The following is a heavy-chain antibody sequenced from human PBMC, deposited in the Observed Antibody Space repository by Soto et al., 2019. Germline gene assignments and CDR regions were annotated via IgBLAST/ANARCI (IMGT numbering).Heavy chain of an antibody. V-gene: IGHV1-8*01. CDR3: AREIAVAGHTQYYYYYYGMDV. J-gene: IGHJ6*02. CDR1: GYTFTSYD. CDR2: MNPNSGNT. D-gene: IGHD6-19*01. Sequence: WASVKVSFKASGYTFTSYDINWVRQATGQGLEWMGWMNPNSGNTGYAQKFQGRVTMPRNTSISTAYMELSSLRSEDTAVYYCAREIAVAGHTQYYYYYYGMDVWGQGTTVTVSS.